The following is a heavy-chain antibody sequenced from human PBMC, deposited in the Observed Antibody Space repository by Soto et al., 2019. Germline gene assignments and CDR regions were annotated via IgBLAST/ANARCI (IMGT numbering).Heavy chain of an antibody. V-gene: IGHV3-30*18. CDR1: GFTFSSYG. Sequence: GGSLRLSCAASGFTFSSYGMHWVRQAPGKGLEWVAVISYDGSNKYYADSVKGRFTISRDNSKNTLYLQMNSLRAEDTAVYYCAKDLTYSSTLNPDGGFDPWGQGTLVTVSS. CDR2: ISYDGSNK. CDR3: AKDLTYSSTLNPDGGFDP. D-gene: IGHD6-13*01. J-gene: IGHJ5*02.